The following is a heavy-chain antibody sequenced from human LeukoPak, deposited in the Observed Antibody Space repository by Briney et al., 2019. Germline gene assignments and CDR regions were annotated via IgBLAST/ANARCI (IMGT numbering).Heavy chain of an antibody. CDR3: ARDSRVSGDY. Sequence: ASVKVSCKTSGYTFTGYYVHWVLQAPGQGLEWLGRIDPNSGGTSYAHNVQGRVTTTRDTSISTAYMDLSSLTSDDTAVYYCARDSRVSGDYWGQGTLVTVSS. D-gene: IGHD2-2*01. CDR1: GYTFTGYY. J-gene: IGHJ4*02. V-gene: IGHV1-2*06. CDR2: IDPNSGGT.